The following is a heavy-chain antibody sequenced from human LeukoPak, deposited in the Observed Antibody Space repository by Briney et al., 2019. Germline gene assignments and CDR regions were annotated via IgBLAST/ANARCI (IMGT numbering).Heavy chain of an antibody. V-gene: IGHV4-30-2*01. Sequence: SQTLSLTCTVSGGSISSGGYYWSWIRQPPGKGLEWIGYIYHSGSTYYNPSLKSRVTISVDRSKNQFSLKLSSVTAADTAVYYCARHRHGHLDYWGQGTLVTVSS. CDR2: IYHSGST. D-gene: IGHD4-17*01. CDR1: GGSISSGGYY. J-gene: IGHJ4*02. CDR3: ARHRHGHLDY.